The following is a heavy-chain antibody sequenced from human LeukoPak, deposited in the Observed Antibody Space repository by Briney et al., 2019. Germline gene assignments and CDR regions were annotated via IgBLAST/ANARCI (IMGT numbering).Heavy chain of an antibody. CDR2: IKQDGSEK. V-gene: IGHV3-7*01. CDR3: ARVGSYDGMDV. D-gene: IGHD5-18*01. Sequence: GGSLRLSCAASGFTFSSYWMSWVRQAPGKGLEWVANIKQDGSEKYYVDSAKGRFTISRDNAKNSLYLQMNSLRAEDAAVYYCARVGSYDGMDVWGQGTTVTVSS. CDR1: GFTFSSYW. J-gene: IGHJ6*02.